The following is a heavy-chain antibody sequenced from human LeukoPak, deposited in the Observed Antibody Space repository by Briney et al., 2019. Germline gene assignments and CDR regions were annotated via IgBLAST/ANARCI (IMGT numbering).Heavy chain of an antibody. CDR1: GYTFTSYG. V-gene: IGHV1-18*01. J-gene: IGHJ6*02. Sequence: GASVKVSCKASGYTFTSYGISWVRQAPGQGLEWMGWISAYNGNTNYAQKLQGRVTITADESTSTAYMELSSLRSEDTAVYYCARDNGPRFPYGSGSGYYYYGMDVWGQGTTVTVSS. D-gene: IGHD3-10*01. CDR2: ISAYNGNT. CDR3: ARDNGPRFPYGSGSGYYYYGMDV.